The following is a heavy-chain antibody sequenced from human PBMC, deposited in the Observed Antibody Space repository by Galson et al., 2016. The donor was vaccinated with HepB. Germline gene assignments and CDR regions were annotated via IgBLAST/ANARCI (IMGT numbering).Heavy chain of an antibody. CDR2: ISGSGGVT. Sequence: SLRLSCAASGFTFSNYGMSWVRQAPGKGLEWVSHISGSGGVTYYADSVKGRFTISRDDSQNTLFLQMNSLRAEDTAVYYRAREGVGIAVAATAFDYWGQGTLVTVSS. CDR1: GFTFSNYG. J-gene: IGHJ4*02. D-gene: IGHD6-19*01. CDR3: AREGVGIAVAATAFDY. V-gene: IGHV3-23*01.